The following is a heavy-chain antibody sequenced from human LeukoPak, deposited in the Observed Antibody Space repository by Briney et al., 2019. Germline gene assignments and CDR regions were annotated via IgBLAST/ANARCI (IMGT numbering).Heavy chain of an antibody. V-gene: IGHV5-51*01. Sequence: GKSLKISCKGSGYSFTSYWIGWVRQMPGKGLEWMGIIYPGDSDTRYSPSFQGQVTISADKSITTVYLQWSSLKASDTALYYCARLELPSYYFDHWGQGTLVTVSS. CDR1: GYSFTSYW. D-gene: IGHD2-15*01. CDR3: ARLELPSYYFDH. CDR2: IYPGDSDT. J-gene: IGHJ4*02.